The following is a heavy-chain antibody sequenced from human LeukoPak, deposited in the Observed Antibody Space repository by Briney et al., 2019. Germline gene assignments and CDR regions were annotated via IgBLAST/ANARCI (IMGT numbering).Heavy chain of an antibody. CDR1: GIPVSDYY. Sequence: GGSLRLSCVVSGIPVSDYYMNWNRLAPGQGLEWISYISASSSYTDYADSVKGRFTIYRDNAKNTLYLQMNSLGVEDTAVYYCAAGTAADFWGQGTLVSVSS. D-gene: IGHD6-13*01. J-gene: IGHJ4*02. V-gene: IGHV3-11*03. CDR3: AAGTAADF. CDR2: ISASSSYT.